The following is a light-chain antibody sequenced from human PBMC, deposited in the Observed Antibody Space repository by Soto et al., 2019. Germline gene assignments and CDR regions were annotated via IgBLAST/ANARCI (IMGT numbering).Light chain of an antibody. CDR1: SGHSSYA. CDR2: LNSDGSH. V-gene: IGLV4-69*01. CDR3: QLWGTVTVV. J-gene: IGLJ2*01. Sequence: QPVLTQSPSASASLGASVKLTCTLSSGHSSYAIAWHQQQPEKGPRYLMKLNSDGSHSKGDGIPDRFSGSSSGAERYLTLSSVQSEDEADYYCQLWGTVTVVFGGGTKVTVL.